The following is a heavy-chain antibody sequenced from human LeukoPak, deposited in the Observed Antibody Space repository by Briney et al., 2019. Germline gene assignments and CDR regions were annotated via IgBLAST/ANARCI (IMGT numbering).Heavy chain of an antibody. J-gene: IGHJ4*02. CDR2: IYNGGGT. D-gene: IGHD2-8*01. V-gene: IGHV3-66*01. CDR1: GFSVRNNH. CDR3: VRNLRYCSDGVCSP. Sequence: GGSLRLSCAASGFSVRNNHIYWVRQAPGKGLEWVSVIYNGGGTYYTDSVKGRFTISRDDSKDTVFLQMNSLRAEDTAVYFCVRNLRYCSDGVCSPWGQGTLVTVSS.